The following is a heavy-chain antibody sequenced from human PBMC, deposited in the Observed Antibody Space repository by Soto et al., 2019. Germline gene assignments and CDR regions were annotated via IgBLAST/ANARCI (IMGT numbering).Heavy chain of an antibody. CDR2: IKQDGTEK. Sequence: EVQLVESGGGLVQPGGSPRLSCTASGFTFSRYWMSWVRQAPGKGLEWVANIKQDGTEKYYVDSVKGRFTISRDNAKNSLYLQMNSLRAEDTAVYYCAREEYGDHFGYWGQGTLVPVSS. CDR1: GFTFSRYW. CDR3: AREEYGDHFGY. V-gene: IGHV3-7*01. D-gene: IGHD4-17*01. J-gene: IGHJ4*02.